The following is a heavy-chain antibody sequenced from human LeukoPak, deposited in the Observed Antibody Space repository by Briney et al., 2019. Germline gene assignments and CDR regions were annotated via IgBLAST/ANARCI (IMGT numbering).Heavy chain of an antibody. V-gene: IGHV3-74*01. D-gene: IGHD3-10*01. CDR1: GFTFSCYW. CDR3: AREITMVRGVTHDAFDI. J-gene: IGHJ3*02. CDR2: INSDASST. Sequence: GGSLRLSCAASGFTFSCYWMHWVRQAPGKGLVWVSRINSDASSTSYADSVKGRFTISRDNAKNTLYLQMNSLRAEDTAVYYCAREITMVRGVTHDAFDIWGQGTMVTVSS.